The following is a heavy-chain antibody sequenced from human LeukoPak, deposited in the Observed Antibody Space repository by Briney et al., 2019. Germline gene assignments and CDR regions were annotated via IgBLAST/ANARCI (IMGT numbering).Heavy chain of an antibody. J-gene: IGHJ4*02. CDR3: AKSHSVEQRGYFDY. CDR2: IANSGGST. CDR1: GFTFSTYA. D-gene: IGHD1/OR15-1a*01. V-gene: IGHV3-23*01. Sequence: GGSLGLSCAASGFTFSTYAMSWVRQAPGKGLEWVSTIANSGGSTYYADSVKGRFTISRDNSKNTLYLQMNSLRAEDMAVYYCAKSHSVEQRGYFDYWGQGTLVTASS.